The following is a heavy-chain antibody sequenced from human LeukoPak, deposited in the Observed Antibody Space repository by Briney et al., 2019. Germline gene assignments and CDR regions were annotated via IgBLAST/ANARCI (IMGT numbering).Heavy chain of an antibody. Sequence: PSETLSLTCAVYGGSFRGYYWSWIRQPPGKGLEWIGEINHSGSTNYNPSLKSRVTISVDTSKNQFSLKLSSVTAADTAVYYCARGPRSSGYFYYLNYWGQGTLVTVSS. CDR3: ARGPRSSGYFYYLNY. D-gene: IGHD3-22*01. J-gene: IGHJ4*02. V-gene: IGHV4-34*01. CDR1: GGSFRGYY. CDR2: INHSGST.